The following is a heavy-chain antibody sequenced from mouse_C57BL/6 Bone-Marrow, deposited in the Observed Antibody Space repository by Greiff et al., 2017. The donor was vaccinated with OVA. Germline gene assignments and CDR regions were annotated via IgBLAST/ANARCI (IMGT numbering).Heavy chain of an antibody. V-gene: IGHV1-4*01. J-gene: IGHJ4*01. CDR3: ARSHYYGSFYAMDY. Sequence: VQLQQSGAELARPGASVKMSCKASGYTFTSYTMHWVKQRPGQGLEWIGYIYPGSGYTKYNQKFKDKATLTADKSSSTAYMQLSSLTSEDSAVYYCARSHYYGSFYAMDYWGQGTSVTVSS. CDR2: IYPGSGYT. D-gene: IGHD1-1*01. CDR1: GYTFTSYT.